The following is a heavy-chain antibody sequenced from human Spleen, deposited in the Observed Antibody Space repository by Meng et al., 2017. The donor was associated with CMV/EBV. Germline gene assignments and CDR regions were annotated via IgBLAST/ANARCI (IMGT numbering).Heavy chain of an antibody. CDR2: IYYSGST. CDR1: GGSISSGSYY. V-gene: IGHV4-61*02. J-gene: IGHJ4*02. Sequence: QVQSQESGPGLVKPSQTLSLTCTVSGGSISSGSYYWSWIRQPSGKGLEWIGRIYYSGSTYYNPSLKSRVTISVDTSKNQFSLKLSSVTAADTAVYYCARVDIVATTYYFDYWGQGTLVTVSS. CDR3: ARVDIVATTYYFDY. D-gene: IGHD5-12*01.